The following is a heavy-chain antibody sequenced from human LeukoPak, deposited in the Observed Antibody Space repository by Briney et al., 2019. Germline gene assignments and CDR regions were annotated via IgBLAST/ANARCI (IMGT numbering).Heavy chain of an antibody. CDR3: AREAGTTDPMFDL. J-gene: IGHJ2*01. CDR2: IYYSGST. D-gene: IGHD1-1*01. Sequence: SETLSLTCTVSGGSISSYYWSWIRQSPGKGLEWIGYIYYSGSTNYNPSLKSRVTISVDTSKNQFSLKLSSVTAADTAVYYCAREAGTTDPMFDLWGRGTLVTVSS. CDR1: GGSISSYY. V-gene: IGHV4-59*01.